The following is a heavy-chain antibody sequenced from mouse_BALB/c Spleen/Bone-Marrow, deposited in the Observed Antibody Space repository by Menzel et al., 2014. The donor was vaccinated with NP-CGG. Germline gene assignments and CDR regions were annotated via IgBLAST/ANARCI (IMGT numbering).Heavy chain of an antibody. V-gene: IGHV1-4*01. CDR3: AREARTGAWFAY. D-gene: IGHD4-1*01. J-gene: IGHJ3*01. CDR2: IVPSSDYT. Sequence: VHLQQSGAELARPGASVKMSCKASGYTFTNYTMHWIRQRPGQGLEWIGYIVPSSDYTNYNQNFKDKATLTADKSSSTAYMQLNSLTSEDFAVYYCAREARTGAWFAYWGQGTLVTVSA. CDR1: GYTFTNYT.